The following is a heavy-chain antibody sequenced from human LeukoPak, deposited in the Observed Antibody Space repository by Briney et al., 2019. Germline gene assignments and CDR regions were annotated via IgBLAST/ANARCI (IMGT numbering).Heavy chain of an antibody. D-gene: IGHD2-15*01. Sequence: ASVKVSCKASGYTFTSYDINWVRQATGQGLEWMGIINPSTGSTTYAQKFQDRVTMTTDMSTSTVHMELSSLRSEDTAVYHCARGLCSGGNCYPYFDSWGQGTLVTVSS. CDR3: ARGLCSGGNCYPYFDS. J-gene: IGHJ4*02. CDR1: GYTFTSYD. V-gene: IGHV1-46*01. CDR2: INPSTGST.